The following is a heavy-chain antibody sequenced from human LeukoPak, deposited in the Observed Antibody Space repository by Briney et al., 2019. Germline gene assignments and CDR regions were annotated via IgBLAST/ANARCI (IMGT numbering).Heavy chain of an antibody. CDR3: ARSAADYYDSSGYYDS. CDR1: GFTFSNYY. Sequence: PGGSLRLSCAASGFTFSNYYMRWVRQAPGKGLEWVAYIRCGGSNKYYADSVKGRFTISRDNAKNSLYLQMNSLRAEDTAVYYCARSAADYYDSSGYYDSWGQGTLVTVSS. V-gene: IGHV3-11*01. D-gene: IGHD3-22*01. J-gene: IGHJ4*02. CDR2: IRCGGSNK.